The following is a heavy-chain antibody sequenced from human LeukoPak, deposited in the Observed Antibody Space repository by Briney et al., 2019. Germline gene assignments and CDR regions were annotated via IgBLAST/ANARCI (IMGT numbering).Heavy chain of an antibody. CDR1: GFTFSSYS. V-gene: IGHV3-21*01. Sequence: GGSLRLSCAASGFTFSSYSMNWVRQAPGKGLEWVSSISSSSSYIYYADSVKGRFTISRGNAKNSLYLQMNSLRAEDTAVYYCARGPSRKYYYYYMDVWGKGTTVTVSS. CDR2: ISSSSSYI. J-gene: IGHJ6*03. CDR3: ARGPSRKYYYYYMDV.